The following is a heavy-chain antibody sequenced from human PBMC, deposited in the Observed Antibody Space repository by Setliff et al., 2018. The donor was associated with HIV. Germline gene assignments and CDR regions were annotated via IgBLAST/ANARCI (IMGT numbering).Heavy chain of an antibody. V-gene: IGHV4-59*08. J-gene: IGHJ4*02. D-gene: IGHD2-8*01. CDR2: IHDSGTT. CDR3: STVVTLAYCHDGLCPAFDS. Sequence: SETLSLTCTVSGGSVNVDYWSWLRQPPGKALEWIAWIHDSGTTNYNPSLKSRVTISLDTSSNQFSLKLSSVTAADTAVYFCSTVVTLAYCHDGLCPAFDSWGQGALVTVSS. CDR1: GGSVNVDY.